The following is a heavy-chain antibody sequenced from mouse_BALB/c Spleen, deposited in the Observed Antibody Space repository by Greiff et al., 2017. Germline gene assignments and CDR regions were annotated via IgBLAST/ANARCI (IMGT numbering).Heavy chain of an antibody. J-gene: IGHJ2*01. CDR2: IDPETGGT. V-gene: IGHV1-15*01. CDR1: GYTFTDYE. CDR3: ARSAVYFDY. Sequence: QVQLQQSGAELVRPGASVTLSCKASGYTFTDYEMHWVKQTPVHGLEWIGSIDPETGGTAYNQKFKGKATLTADKSSSTAYMELRSLTSEDSAVYYCARSAVYFDYWGQGTTLTVSS.